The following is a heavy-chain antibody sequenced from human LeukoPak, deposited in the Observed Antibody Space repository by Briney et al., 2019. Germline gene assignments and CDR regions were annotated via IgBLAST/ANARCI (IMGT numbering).Heavy chain of an antibody. CDR2: ISAYNGNT. CDR1: GYTFTSYG. D-gene: IGHD3-10*01. J-gene: IGHJ4*02. V-gene: IGHV1-18*01. Sequence: EASVKVSCKASGYTFTSYGICWVRQAPGQGLEWMGWISAYNGNTNYAQKFQGRVTMTTDTSTSTAYMELRSLISDDTAVYYCGRVGRFGALSNDYWGQGTLVTVSS. CDR3: GRVGRFGALSNDY.